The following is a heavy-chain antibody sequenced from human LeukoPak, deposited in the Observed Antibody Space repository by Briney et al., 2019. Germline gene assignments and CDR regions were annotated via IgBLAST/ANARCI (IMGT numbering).Heavy chain of an antibody. D-gene: IGHD2-2*01. J-gene: IGHJ4*02. V-gene: IGHV4-38-2*02. CDR3: ASFCASTTCYDDGTNFAF. CDR1: GYSISSGYY. CDR2: IYHSGST. Sequence: SETLSLTCTVSGYSISSGYYWGWIRQPPGKGLEWIGSIYHSGSTYYNPSLKSRITMSTDTSKNQFSLNLSSVTAADSAVYYCASFCASTTCYDDGTNFAFWGQGTLVTVSS.